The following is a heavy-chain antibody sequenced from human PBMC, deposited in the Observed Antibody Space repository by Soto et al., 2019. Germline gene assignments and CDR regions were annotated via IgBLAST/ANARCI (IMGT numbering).Heavy chain of an antibody. D-gene: IGHD3-22*01. CDR1: GGTFSSYA. V-gene: IGHV1-69*01. CDR3: AIVGLLRPFSPLDY. J-gene: IGHJ4*02. Sequence: QVQLVQSGAEVKKPGSSVKVSCKASGGTFSSYAISWVRQAPGQGLEWMGGIIPIFGTANYAQKLQGRVTITADESTSTAYMELGSLISEDTAVYYCAIVGLLRPFSPLDYWGQGTLVTVSS. CDR2: IIPIFGTA.